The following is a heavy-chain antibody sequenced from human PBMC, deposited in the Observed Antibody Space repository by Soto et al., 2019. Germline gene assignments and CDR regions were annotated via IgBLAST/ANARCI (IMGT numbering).Heavy chain of an antibody. CDR1: GFTFSNYA. CDR2: ISGSGGST. J-gene: IGHJ4*02. CDR3: AKDEPGIAVAHPFDY. V-gene: IGHV3-23*01. D-gene: IGHD6-19*01. Sequence: EVQMLESGGGLVQPGGSLRLSCAASGFTFSNYAMNWVRQAPGKGLEWVSTISGSGGSTYYADSVKGRFTISRDNSKNTLYLQMNSLRAEDTAVYYCAKDEPGIAVAHPFDYWGQGTLVTVSS.